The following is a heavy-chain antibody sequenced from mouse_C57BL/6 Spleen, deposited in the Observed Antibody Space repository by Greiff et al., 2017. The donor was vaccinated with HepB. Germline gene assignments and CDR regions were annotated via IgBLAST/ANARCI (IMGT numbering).Heavy chain of an antibody. V-gene: IGHV5-4*01. CDR2: ISDGGSYT. Sequence: EVQRVESGGGLVKPGGSLKLSCAASGFTFSSYAMSWVRQTPEKRLEWVATISDGGSYTYYPDNVKGRFTISRDNAKNNLYLQMSHLKSEDTAMYYCARDYYGSSRLDYWGQGTTLTVSS. CDR1: GFTFSSYA. D-gene: IGHD1-1*01. CDR3: ARDYYGSSRLDY. J-gene: IGHJ2*01.